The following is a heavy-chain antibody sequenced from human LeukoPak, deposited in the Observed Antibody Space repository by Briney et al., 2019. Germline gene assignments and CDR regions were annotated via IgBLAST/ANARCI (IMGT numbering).Heavy chain of an antibody. J-gene: IGHJ5*02. CDR1: GYTFTSYG. CDR2: ISAYNGNT. D-gene: IGHD3-3*01. Sequence: GASVKVSCKASGYTFTSYGISWVRQAPGQGLEWMGWISAYNGNTNYAQKLQGRVTMTTDTSTSTAYMELRSLRSDDTAVYYCARDRYYDFWGGHGSSNWFDPWGQGTLVTVSS. CDR3: ARDRYYDFWGGHGSSNWFDP. V-gene: IGHV1-18*01.